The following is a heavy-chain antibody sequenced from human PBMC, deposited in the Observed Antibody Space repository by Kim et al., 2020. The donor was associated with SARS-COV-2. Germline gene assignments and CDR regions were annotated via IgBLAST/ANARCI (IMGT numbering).Heavy chain of an antibody. CDR3: ARDLEDSSSFADYYGMDV. D-gene: IGHD6-13*01. CDR2: ISYDGSNK. CDR1: GFTFSSYA. Sequence: GGSLRLSCAASGFTFSSYAMHWVRQAPGKGLEWVAVISYDGSNKYYADSVKGRFTISRDNSKNTLYLQMNSLRAEDTAVYYCARDLEDSSSFADYYGMDVWGQGTTVTVSS. J-gene: IGHJ6*02. V-gene: IGHV3-30-3*01.